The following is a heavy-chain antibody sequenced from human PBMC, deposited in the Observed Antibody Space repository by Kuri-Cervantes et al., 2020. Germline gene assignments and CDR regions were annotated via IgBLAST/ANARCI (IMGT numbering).Heavy chain of an antibody. Sequence: GGSLRLSCAASGFTFSSYSMNWVRQAPGKGLEWVSSISSSSSYIYYADSVKGRFTISRDNAKNSLYLQMNSLRAEDTAVYYCARGSSRWYGFDYWGQGTLVTVSS. CDR2: ISSSSSYI. V-gene: IGHV3-21*01. CDR1: GFTFSSYS. D-gene: IGHD6-13*01. CDR3: ARGSSRWYGFDY. J-gene: IGHJ4*02.